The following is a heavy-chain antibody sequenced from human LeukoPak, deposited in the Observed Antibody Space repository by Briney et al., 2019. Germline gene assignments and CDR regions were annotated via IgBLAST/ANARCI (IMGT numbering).Heavy chain of an antibody. Sequence: PSETLSLTCAVYGGSFSGYYWSWIRQPPGKGLEWIGEINHSGSTNYNPSLKSRVTISVDTSKNQFSLKLSSVTAADTAVYYCARRPSRGYCSGGSCSKPNWFDPWGQGTLVTVSS. J-gene: IGHJ5*02. D-gene: IGHD2-15*01. CDR3: ARRPSRGYCSGGSCSKPNWFDP. CDR1: GGSFSGYY. V-gene: IGHV4-34*01. CDR2: INHSGST.